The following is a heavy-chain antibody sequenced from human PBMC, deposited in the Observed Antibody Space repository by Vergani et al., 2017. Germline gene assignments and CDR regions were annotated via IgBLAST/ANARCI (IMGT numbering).Heavy chain of an antibody. J-gene: IGHJ3*02. D-gene: IGHD6-13*01. CDR3: ARAPIAAASDHDSFDI. CDR2: IYYSGST. CDR1: GGSISSYY. Sequence: QVQLQESGPGLVKPSETLSLTCTVSGGSISSYYWSWIRQPPGKGLEWVGYIYYSGSTNYNPSLKSRVTISVDTAKNQFSLKLSSVTAADTAVYYCARAPIAAASDHDSFDIWGQGTMVTVSS. V-gene: IGHV4-59*01.